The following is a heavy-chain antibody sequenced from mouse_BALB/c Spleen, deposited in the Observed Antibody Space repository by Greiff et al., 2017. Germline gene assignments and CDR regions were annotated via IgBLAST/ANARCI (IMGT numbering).Heavy chain of an antibody. J-gene: IGHJ4*01. CDR2: ISSGGSYT. CDR3: TREGGYYDTAMDY. D-gene: IGHD2-3*01. V-gene: IGHV5-6-4*01. Sequence: EVKLMESGGGLVKPGGSLKLSCAASGFTFSSYTMSWVRQTPEKRLEWVATISSGGSYTYYPDSVKGRFTISRDNAKNTLYLQMSSLKSEDTAMYYCTREGGYYDTAMDYWGQGTSVTVSS. CDR1: GFTFSSYT.